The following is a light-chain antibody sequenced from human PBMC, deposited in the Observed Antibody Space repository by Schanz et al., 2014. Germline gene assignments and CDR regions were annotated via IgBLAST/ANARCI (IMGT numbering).Light chain of an antibody. Sequence: QSVLTQPASVSGTPGQSITISCTGTSSDVGGYNYVSWYQQHPGKAPKLMIYDVSNRPSGVSNRFSGSKSGNTASLTISGLQAEDEADYYCCSYAGIRTYVFGTGTKLTVL. V-gene: IGLV2-23*02. CDR1: SSDVGGYNY. CDR2: DVS. J-gene: IGLJ1*01. CDR3: CSYAGIRTYV.